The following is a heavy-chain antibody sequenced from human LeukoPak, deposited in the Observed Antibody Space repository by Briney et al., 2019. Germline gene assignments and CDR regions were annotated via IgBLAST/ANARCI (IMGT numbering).Heavy chain of an antibody. V-gene: IGHV4-59*08. J-gene: IGHJ4*02. Sequence: SETLALTCTVSGGSISSYYWSWIRQPPGKALEWIGYIYYSGSTNYNPSLKSRVTISVDTSKNQFSLKLSSVTAADTAVYYCARSSSGWWAYFDYWGQGTLVTVSS. CDR2: IYYSGST. CDR1: GGSISSYY. CDR3: ARSSSGWWAYFDY. D-gene: IGHD6-19*01.